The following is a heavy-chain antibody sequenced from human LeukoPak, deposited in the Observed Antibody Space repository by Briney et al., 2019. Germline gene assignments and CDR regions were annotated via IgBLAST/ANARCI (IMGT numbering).Heavy chain of an antibody. D-gene: IGHD3-16*02. CDR1: GFTLSSYA. CDR3: VKGSGYDYVWGSYRYRTYFDY. J-gene: IGHJ4*02. CDR2: ISSNGGST. Sequence: GGSLRLSCSASGFTLSSYAMHWVRQAPGKGLEYVSAISSNGGSTYYADSVKGRFTISRDNSKNTLYLQMSSLRAEDTAVYYCVKGSGYDYVWGSYRYRTYFDYWGQGTLVTVSS. V-gene: IGHV3-64D*06.